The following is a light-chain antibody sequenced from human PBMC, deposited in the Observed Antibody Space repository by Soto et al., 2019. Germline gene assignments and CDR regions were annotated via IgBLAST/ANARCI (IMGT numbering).Light chain of an antibody. CDR3: QHYLDWPVYT. CDR2: RAS. V-gene: IGKV3-15*01. CDR1: QSVGIS. Sequence: EIVMTQSPATLSVSPGERATLSCRASQSVGISLAWYQQKPGQAPRLLIYRASTRVTGIPDRFSGSGSGTEFTLTISSLQSEDLAVYYCQHYLDWPVYTFGQGTKLEIK. J-gene: IGKJ2*01.